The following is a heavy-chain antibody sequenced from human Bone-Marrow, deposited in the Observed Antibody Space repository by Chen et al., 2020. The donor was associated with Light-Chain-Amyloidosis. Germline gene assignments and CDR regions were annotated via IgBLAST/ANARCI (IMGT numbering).Heavy chain of an antibody. CDR1: GFTFSNYW. CDR2: IDENGSVK. J-gene: IGHJ6*03. V-gene: IGHV3-7*01. CDR3: AREAARRYYYYYMDV. Sequence: EVELVESGGGLVQPGGSLRLSCESSGFTFSNYWMTWVRQAPGKGLEWVANIDENGSVKHYVDSVKGRFTISRDNVKNSLFLQMNSLRAEDTAVYYCAREAARRYYYYYMDVWGKGTTVTVSS. D-gene: IGHD6-6*01.